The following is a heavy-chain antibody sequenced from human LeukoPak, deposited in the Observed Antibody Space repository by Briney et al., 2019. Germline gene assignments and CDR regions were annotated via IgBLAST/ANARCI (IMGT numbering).Heavy chain of an antibody. CDR1: GFTFSGYT. D-gene: IGHD6-6*01. CDR3: AREVKLDAFDI. CDR2: ISRSSSDV. V-gene: IGHV3-21*01. J-gene: IGHJ3*02. Sequence: PGGSLRLSCAASGFTFSGYTMNWVRQAPGKGLEWVSSISRSSSDVYYADSLKGRFTISRDNAKNSLYLQINSLTAEDTAVYYCAREVKLDAFDIWGQGTMVTVSS.